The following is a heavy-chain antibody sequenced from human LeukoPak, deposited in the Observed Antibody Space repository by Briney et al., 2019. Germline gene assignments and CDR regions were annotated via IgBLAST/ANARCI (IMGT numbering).Heavy chain of an antibody. CDR3: TSWGDTTAEYFQR. CDR1: GFTFSSHW. J-gene: IGHJ1*01. CDR2: INPDGRDT. D-gene: IGHD2-21*02. V-gene: IGHV3-7*01. Sequence: PGGSLRLSCVASGFTFSSHWMSWVRQAPGKGLEWVAHINPDGRDTYYVDSVKGRFTISRDNAQNSMYLQMNSLRVEDTAVYYCTSWGDTTAEYFQRWGQGTLVTVSS.